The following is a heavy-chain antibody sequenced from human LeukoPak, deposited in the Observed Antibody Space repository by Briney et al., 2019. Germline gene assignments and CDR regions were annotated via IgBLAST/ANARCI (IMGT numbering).Heavy chain of an antibody. CDR3: AREEGTGGCLDY. D-gene: IGHD2-8*02. CDR2: IYSDGIT. V-gene: IGHV3-66*02. Sequence: PGGSLRLSCAVSGFTVSSDYMSWVRQAPGKGLEWVSVIYSDGITYYTDSVKGRFTIPRDNSKNTLYLQMNSLRTEDTAVYYCAREEGTGGCLDYWGQGTLVTVSS. J-gene: IGHJ4*02. CDR1: GFTVSSDY.